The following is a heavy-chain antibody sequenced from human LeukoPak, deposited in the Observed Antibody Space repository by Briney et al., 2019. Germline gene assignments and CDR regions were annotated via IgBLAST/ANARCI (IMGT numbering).Heavy chain of an antibody. D-gene: IGHD3-22*01. CDR1: GGSIDSLDYY. Sequence: PSETLSLTCTVSGGSIDSLDYYWGWIRQPPGKGLEWIGSIYYNENTYYNPSLKSRVTISVDTSKDQFSLKLNSVTAADTAVYYCARPPMGSSGYSFDAFDMWGQGTMVTVSS. CDR3: ARPPMGSSGYSFDAFDM. V-gene: IGHV4-39*01. CDR2: IYYNENT. J-gene: IGHJ3*02.